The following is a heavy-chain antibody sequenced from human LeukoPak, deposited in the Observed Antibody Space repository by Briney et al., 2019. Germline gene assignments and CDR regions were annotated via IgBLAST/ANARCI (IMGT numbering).Heavy chain of an antibody. D-gene: IGHD2-15*01. CDR1: GFTFSSYE. V-gene: IGHV3-48*03. CDR2: ISSSGSTI. J-gene: IGHJ6*04. Sequence: GGSLRLSCAASGFTFSSYEMNWVRQAPGKGLEWVSYISSSGSTIYYADSVKGRFTISRDNAKNSLYLQMNSLRAEDTAVYYCARYCSGGSCYLRYYYYAMDVWGKGTTVTVSS. CDR3: ARYCSGGSCYLRYYYYAMDV.